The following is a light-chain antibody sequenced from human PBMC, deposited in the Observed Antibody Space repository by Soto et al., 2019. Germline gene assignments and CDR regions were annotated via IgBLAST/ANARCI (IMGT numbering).Light chain of an antibody. CDR2: AAS. J-gene: IGKJ1*01. CDR3: QQYYSRRT. CDR1: QSISSY. Sequence: DIQMTQSPSSLSASVGDRVTITCRASQSISSYLNWYQQKPGKAPKLLIYAASSLQSGVPSRFSGSGSGTDFTLTISSLQPEDFATYYCQQYYSRRTFGQGTKVDIK. V-gene: IGKV1-39*01.